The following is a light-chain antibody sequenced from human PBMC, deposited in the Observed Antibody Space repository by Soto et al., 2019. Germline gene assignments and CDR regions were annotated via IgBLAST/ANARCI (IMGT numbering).Light chain of an antibody. J-gene: IGKJ1*01. CDR2: AAS. Sequence: IQLTQSPSSLSASVGDRVTITCRASQDISSYLNWYQQKPGKAPKLLIYAASSLQSGVPSRFSGSGSGTDLTLTISSLQPEDFATYYCQQSYSTVTFGQGTKVDIK. CDR1: QDISSY. CDR3: QQSYSTVT. V-gene: IGKV1-39*01.